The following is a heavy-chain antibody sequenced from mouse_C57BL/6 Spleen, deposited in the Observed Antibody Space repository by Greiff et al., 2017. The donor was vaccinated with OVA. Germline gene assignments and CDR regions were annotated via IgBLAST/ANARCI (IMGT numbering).Heavy chain of an antibody. CDR3: ARWGYEYDENAMDY. D-gene: IGHD2-4*01. J-gene: IGHJ4*01. CDR2: IYPGDGDT. Sequence: QVQLQQSGPELVKPGASVKISCKASGYAFSSSWMNWVKQRPGKGLEWIGRIYPGDGDTNYNGKFKGKATLTADKSSSPAYMQLSSLTSEDSAVYFCARWGYEYDENAMDYWGQGTSVTVSS. CDR1: GYAFSSSW. V-gene: IGHV1-82*01.